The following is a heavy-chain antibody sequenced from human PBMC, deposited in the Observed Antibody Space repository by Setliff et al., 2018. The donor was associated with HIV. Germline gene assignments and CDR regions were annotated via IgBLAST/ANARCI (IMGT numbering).Heavy chain of an antibody. D-gene: IGHD2-15*01. V-gene: IGHV4-39*01. Sequence: SETLSLTCTVSGDSVSTRNSFWGWIRQPPGKGLEWIGSFSYNGGRRYTPSLKSRVTISADMSKNQFSLNLNSVTAADTAVYYCVSHHDSDFSGDPDWFDPWGQGILVTVSS. CDR3: VSHHDSDFSGDPDWFDP. CDR1: GDSVSTRNSF. J-gene: IGHJ5*02. CDR2: FSYNGGR.